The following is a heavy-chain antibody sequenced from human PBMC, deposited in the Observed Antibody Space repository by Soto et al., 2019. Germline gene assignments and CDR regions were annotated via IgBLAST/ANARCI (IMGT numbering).Heavy chain of an antibody. V-gene: IGHV4-59*01. CDR2: IDSSGSI. D-gene: IGHD6-13*01. J-gene: IGHJ3*01. CDR1: GASISTYY. Sequence: SETLSLTCTVSGASISTYYWSWIRQPPGKGLEWIAYIDSSGSIKYNPSLKSRVTISVDTSKNQISLKLSSVTAADTAVYYCARDRIAADGTEVAFDFWGQGTMVTVSS. CDR3: ARDRIAADGTEVAFDF.